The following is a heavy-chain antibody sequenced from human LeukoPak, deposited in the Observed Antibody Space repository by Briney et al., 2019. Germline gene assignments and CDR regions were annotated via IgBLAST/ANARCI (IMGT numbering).Heavy chain of an antibody. V-gene: IGHV4-34*01. CDR3: ARGSHDYDFWSGYYAHYMDV. D-gene: IGHD3-3*01. CDR1: GGSFSGYY. CDR2: INHSGST. J-gene: IGHJ6*03. Sequence: PSETLSLTCAVYGGSFSGYYWSWIRQPPGKGLEWIGEINHSGSTNYNPSLKSRVTISVDTSKNQFSLKLSSVTAADTAGYYCARGSHDYDFWSGYYAHYMDVWGKGTTVTVSS.